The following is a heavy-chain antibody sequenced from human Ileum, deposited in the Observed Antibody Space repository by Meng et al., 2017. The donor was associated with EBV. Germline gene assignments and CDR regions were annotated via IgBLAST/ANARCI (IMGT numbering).Heavy chain of an antibody. J-gene: IGHJ5*01. CDR2: INRGSGST. Sequence: LADSVLEMHTPGLSFAITFTGFGFKVDGYSSKWLRQAPGQRLEWLGWINRGSGSTYDSKTMRGSLTITKNTNAHTFYMRLTSLTAEDTAFYYCGREEGGWFDSWGQGTLVTVSS. CDR1: GFKVDGYS. CDR3: GREEGGWFDS. V-gene: IGHV1-3*01. D-gene: IGHD3-16*01.